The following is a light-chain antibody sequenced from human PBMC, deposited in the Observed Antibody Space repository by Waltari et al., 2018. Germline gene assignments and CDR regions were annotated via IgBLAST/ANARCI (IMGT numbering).Light chain of an antibody. CDR3: CSYAGSYTLV. CDR1: SSDVGGYNY. V-gene: IGLV2-11*01. J-gene: IGLJ3*02. CDR2: DVS. Sequence: SALPQPRSVSGAPGQSVPIHCTGTSSDVGGYNYVSWYQQHPGKAPKLMIYDVSKRPSGVPERFSGSKSGNTASLTISGLQAEDEADYYGCSYAGSYTLVFGGGTKLTVL.